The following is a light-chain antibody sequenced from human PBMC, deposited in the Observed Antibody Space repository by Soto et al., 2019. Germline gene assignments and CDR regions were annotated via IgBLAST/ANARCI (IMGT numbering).Light chain of an antibody. Sequence: DIQMTQSPSTLSASVGDRFTITCRASQSISSWLAWYQQKPGKAPKLLIYKASSLESGVPSRFSGSGSGTEFTLTISSLQPDDFAPYYCQQYNSYSSTFGQGTKVDIK. V-gene: IGKV1-5*03. CDR1: QSISSW. CDR3: QQYNSYSST. J-gene: IGKJ1*01. CDR2: KAS.